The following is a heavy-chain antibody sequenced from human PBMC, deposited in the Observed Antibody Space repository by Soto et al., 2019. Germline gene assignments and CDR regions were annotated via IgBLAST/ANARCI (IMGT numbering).Heavy chain of an antibody. CDR1: GGPISSGGYY. D-gene: IGHD6-13*01. Sequence: PSETLSLTCTVSGGPISSGGYYWSWIRQHPGKGLEWIGYIYYSGSTYYNPSLKSRVTISVDTSKNQFSLKLSSVTAADTAVYYCARDPIAAAGSYFDYWGQGTLVTVSS. V-gene: IGHV4-31*03. CDR2: IYYSGST. CDR3: ARDPIAAAGSYFDY. J-gene: IGHJ4*02.